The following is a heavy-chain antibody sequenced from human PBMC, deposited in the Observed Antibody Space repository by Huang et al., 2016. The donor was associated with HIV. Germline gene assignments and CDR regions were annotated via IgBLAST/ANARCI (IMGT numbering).Heavy chain of an antibody. CDR3: AKVTLGFDY. CDR2: IQYDGTKK. J-gene: IGHJ4*02. V-gene: IGHV3-30*02. D-gene: IGHD2-15*01. Sequence: QVQLVESGGGVVQPGGSLRLSCATSGFTFSSYGMQWVRQAPGLGLEWVAFIQYDGTKKYYADSVKGRFNISRDNSKNMLHLQMNNLRVEDTATYFCAKVTLGFDYWGQGTWVTVSS. CDR1: GFTFSSYG.